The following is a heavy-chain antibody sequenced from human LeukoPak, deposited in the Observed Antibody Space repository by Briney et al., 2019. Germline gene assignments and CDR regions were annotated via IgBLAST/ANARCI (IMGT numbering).Heavy chain of an antibody. Sequence: GASVKVSCKASGYTFTSYYMHWVRQAPGQGLEWVGIIDPSGGSTSYAQKFQGRVTMTRDTSTSTVYMELSSLRPEDTAVYYCARDREVNYDFWSGYYWDYWGQGTLVTVSS. CDR1: GYTFTSYY. CDR2: IDPSGGST. D-gene: IGHD3-3*01. V-gene: IGHV1-46*03. CDR3: ARDREVNYDFWSGYYWDY. J-gene: IGHJ4*02.